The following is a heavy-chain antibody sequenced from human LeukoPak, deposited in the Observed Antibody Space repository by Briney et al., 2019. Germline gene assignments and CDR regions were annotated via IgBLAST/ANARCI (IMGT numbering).Heavy chain of an antibody. CDR2: ISSNGGST. D-gene: IGHD2-15*01. CDR3: ARGPAYCSGGSCYETHYYFDY. J-gene: IGHJ4*02. Sequence: GGSLRLSCAASGLTFSSYAMHWVRQAPGKGLEYVSAISSNGGSTYYANSVKGRFTISRDNSKNTLYLQMGSLRAEDMAVYYCARGPAYCSGGSCYETHYYFDYWGQGTLVTVSS. V-gene: IGHV3-64*01. CDR1: GLTFSSYA.